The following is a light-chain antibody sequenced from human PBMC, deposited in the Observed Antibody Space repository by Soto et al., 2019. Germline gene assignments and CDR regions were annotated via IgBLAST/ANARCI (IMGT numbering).Light chain of an antibody. CDR3: SSYTSSSTFYV. CDR2: EVS. Sequence: QSALTQPASVSGSPGQSITISCTGSSRDVGGYNYVSWYQQHPGKAPKLMICEVSNRPSGVSNRFSGSKSGNTASLTISGLQAEDEADYYCSSYTSSSTFYVFGTGTKVTVL. J-gene: IGLJ1*01. V-gene: IGLV2-14*01. CDR1: SRDVGGYNY.